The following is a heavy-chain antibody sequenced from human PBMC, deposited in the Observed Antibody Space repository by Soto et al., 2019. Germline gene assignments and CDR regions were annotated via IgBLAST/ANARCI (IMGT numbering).Heavy chain of an antibody. CDR3: ATEPLAPSYFDH. Sequence: SETLSLTCTVSGVSISGYYWSWVRQPAGKGLEWIGRMYNSERTNYNPSLKNRVTMSMNKSKNQFSLKLTSVTAADKAVYFCATEPLAPSYFDHWGQGTLVTVSS. CDR2: MYNSERT. CDR1: GVSISGYY. J-gene: IGHJ4*02. V-gene: IGHV4-4*07.